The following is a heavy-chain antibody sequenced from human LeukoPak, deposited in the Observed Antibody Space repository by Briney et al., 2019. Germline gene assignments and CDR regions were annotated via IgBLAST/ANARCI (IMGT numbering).Heavy chain of an antibody. Sequence: GGSLRLSCAASGFTFSDAWMSWVRQAPGKGLEWVGRIKSKSAGGATDYAAPVKGRFTISRDNSKNTLYLQINSLRAEDMALYYCAKSSDGSTSFDQWGQGTLVTVSS. CDR2: IKSKSAGGAT. CDR1: GFTFSDAW. D-gene: IGHD2-2*01. J-gene: IGHJ4*02. V-gene: IGHV3-15*01. CDR3: AKSSDGSTSFDQ.